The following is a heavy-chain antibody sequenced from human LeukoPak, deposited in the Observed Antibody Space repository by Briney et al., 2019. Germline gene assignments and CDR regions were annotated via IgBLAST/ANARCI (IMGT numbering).Heavy chain of an antibody. CDR1: GFTFSSYA. D-gene: IGHD1-14*01. V-gene: IGHV3-23*01. CDR3: ARGNRLYYYYYGMDV. CDR2: ISGSGGST. Sequence: PGGSLRLSCAASGFTFSSYAMSWVRQAPGKGLEWVSAISGSGGSTYYADSVKGRFTISRDNSKNTLYLQMNSLRAEDTAVYYCARGNRLYYYYYGMDVWGQGTTVTVSS. J-gene: IGHJ6*02.